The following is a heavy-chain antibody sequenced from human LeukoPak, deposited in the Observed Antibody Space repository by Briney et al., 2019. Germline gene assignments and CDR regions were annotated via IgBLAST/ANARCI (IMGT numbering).Heavy chain of an antibody. CDR1: GGSISSYY. CDR2: IYYSGST. V-gene: IGHV4-59*12. Sequence: PSETLSLTCTVSGGSISSYYWSWIRQPPGKGLEWIGYIYYSGSTNYNPSLKSRVTMSVDTSKNQFSLKLSSVTAADTAVYYCARVQYSSGRALMYYFDFWGQGTLVTVSS. CDR3: ARVQYSSGRALMYYFDF. D-gene: IGHD6-19*01. J-gene: IGHJ4*02.